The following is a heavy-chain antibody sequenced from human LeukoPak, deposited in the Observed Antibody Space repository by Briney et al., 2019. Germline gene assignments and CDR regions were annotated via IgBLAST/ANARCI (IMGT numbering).Heavy chain of an antibody. CDR1: SYTFTNFG. J-gene: IGHJ4*02. D-gene: IGHD6-13*01. Sequence: ASVKVSCKASSYTFTNFGISWVRQAPGQGLEWMGWISAYNGNTNYAQKLQGRVTMTTDTSTSTAYMELRRLRSDDTAVYYCARTTGYGSSWDFDYWGQGTLVTVSS. CDR3: ARTTGYGSSWDFDY. V-gene: IGHV1-18*01. CDR2: ISAYNGNT.